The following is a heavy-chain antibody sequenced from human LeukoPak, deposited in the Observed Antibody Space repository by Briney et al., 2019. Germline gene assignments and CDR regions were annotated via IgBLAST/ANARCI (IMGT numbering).Heavy chain of an antibody. V-gene: IGHV3-23*01. CDR2: ISGSGGST. CDR1: GFNVSSNY. CDR3: AKSTSGWSFDS. D-gene: IGHD6-19*01. Sequence: PGGSLRLSCAVSGFNVSSNYLNWVRQAPGEGLEWVSGISGSGGSTYYADSVKGRFTTSRDNSKNTLYVQMNSLRAEDTAVYYCAKSTSGWSFDSWGQGTPVSVSS. J-gene: IGHJ4*02.